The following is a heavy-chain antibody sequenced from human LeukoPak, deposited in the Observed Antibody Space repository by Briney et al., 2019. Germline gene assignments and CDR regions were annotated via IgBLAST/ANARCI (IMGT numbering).Heavy chain of an antibody. J-gene: IGHJ1*01. CDR3: ASTDYHDSSGQYSRGEAEYFQH. Sequence: GGSLRLSCAASGFTFSSYGMHWVRQAPGKGLEWVAVISYDAINKYYADSVKGRFTISRDNSKNTLYLQMNSLRAEDTAVYYCASTDYHDSSGQYSRGEAEYFQHWGQGTLVTVSS. D-gene: IGHD3-22*01. CDR2: ISYDAINK. CDR1: GFTFSSYG. V-gene: IGHV3-30*03.